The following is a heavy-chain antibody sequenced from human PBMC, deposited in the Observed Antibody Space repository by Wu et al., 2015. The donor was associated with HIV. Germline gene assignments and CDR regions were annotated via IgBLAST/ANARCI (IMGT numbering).Heavy chain of an antibody. CDR2: IIRIFDTA. J-gene: IGHJ4*02. CDR1: GGTFRTYA. V-gene: IGHV1-69*12. CDR3: ARGFIVTPARYFFNH. Sequence: QVHLVQSGAEVKKPGSSVKISCKASGGTFRTYAISWVRQAPGHGLEWMGGIIRIFDTADYAQKFQGRVTITADESTDTAYLELSSLRADDTAVYYCARGFIVTPARYFFNHWGQGTLVTVSS. D-gene: IGHD3-9*01.